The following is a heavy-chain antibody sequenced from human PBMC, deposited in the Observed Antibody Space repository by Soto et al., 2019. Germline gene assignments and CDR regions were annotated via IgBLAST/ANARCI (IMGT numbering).Heavy chain of an antibody. CDR3: VRTHFDSWSLDFYGMVV. CDR2: IKQDGSEE. D-gene: IGHD3-3*01. Sequence: DVQLAESGGGLVQPGGSLRLSCVASGQTFNRYWMSWVRQAPGKGLEWVANIKQDGSEEYYVDSVKGRFTISRDNAKKSLYLQMNSLRAEDTSMYSCVRTHFDSWSLDFYGMVVWCQGTTVIVSS. CDR1: GQTFNRYW. J-gene: IGHJ6*02. V-gene: IGHV3-7*03.